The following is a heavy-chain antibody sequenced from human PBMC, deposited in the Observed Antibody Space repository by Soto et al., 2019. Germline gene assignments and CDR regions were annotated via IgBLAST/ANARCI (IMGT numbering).Heavy chain of an antibody. D-gene: IGHD5-12*01. Sequence: SVKVSCKASGGTFSSYAISWVRQAPGQGLEWMGGIIPIFGTANYAQKFQGRVTITADKSTSTAYMELSSLRSEDTAVYYCASGNSGYSGYQVRMDVWGQGTTVTVSS. V-gene: IGHV1-69*06. CDR1: GGTFSSYA. J-gene: IGHJ6*02. CDR2: IIPIFGTA. CDR3: ASGNSGYSGYQVRMDV.